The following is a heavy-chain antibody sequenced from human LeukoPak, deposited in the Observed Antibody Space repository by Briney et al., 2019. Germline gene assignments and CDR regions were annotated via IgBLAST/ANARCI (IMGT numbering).Heavy chain of an antibody. J-gene: IGHJ4*02. D-gene: IGHD3-22*01. CDR2: IYYSGST. CDR1: GGSISSSSDY. Sequence: PSETLSLTCTVSGGSISSSSDYWGWIRQPPGKGLEWIGSIYYSGSTYYNPSLKSRVTISVDTSKKQFSLKLSSVTAADTAVYYCARHVNTHYDCSGYRFDYWGQGTLVTVSS. V-gene: IGHV4-39*01. CDR3: ARHVNTHYDCSGYRFDY.